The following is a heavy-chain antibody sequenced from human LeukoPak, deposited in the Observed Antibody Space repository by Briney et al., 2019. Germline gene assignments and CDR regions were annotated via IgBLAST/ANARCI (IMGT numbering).Heavy chain of an antibody. V-gene: IGHV4-59*08. J-gene: IGHJ4*02. CDR3: ARTRGYYSLYVY. Sequence: SETLSLTCTVSGGSITTYFWSWIRQPPGKGLEWVGYIRYSVSTSYNPSLKSRVTMSVDTSKNQFSLKLSSVTAADTAVYYCARTRGYYSLYVYWGQGTLVTVSS. CDR1: GGSITTYF. CDR2: IRYSVST. D-gene: IGHD3-3*01.